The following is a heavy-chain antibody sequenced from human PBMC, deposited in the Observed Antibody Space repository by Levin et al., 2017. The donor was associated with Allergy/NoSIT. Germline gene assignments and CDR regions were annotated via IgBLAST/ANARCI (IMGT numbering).Heavy chain of an antibody. CDR2: INAGNGNT. D-gene: IGHD2-15*01. J-gene: IGHJ4*02. CDR3: ARDECSGGSCYSVGYDY. Sequence: ASVKVSCKASGYTFTSYAMHWVRQAPGQRLEWMGWINAGNGNTKYSQKFQGRVTITRDTSASTAYMELSSLRSEDTAVYYCARDECSGGSCYSVGYDYWGQGTLVTVSS. CDR1: GYTFTSYA. V-gene: IGHV1-3*01.